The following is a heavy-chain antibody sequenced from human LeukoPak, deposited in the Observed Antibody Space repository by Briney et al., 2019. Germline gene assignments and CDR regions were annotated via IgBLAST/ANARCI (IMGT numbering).Heavy chain of an antibody. Sequence: GGSLRLSCAGSGFSFSDYYITWIRQAPGRGLEWVSYISNSGDKTYYADSVTGRFTVSRDNSKNTLYLQMNSLRAEDTAVYYCAKDGYYYADYYYYMDVWGKGTTVTISS. CDR1: GFSFSDYY. D-gene: IGHD3-10*01. CDR2: ISNSGDKT. V-gene: IGHV3-11*04. CDR3: AKDGYYYADYYYYMDV. J-gene: IGHJ6*03.